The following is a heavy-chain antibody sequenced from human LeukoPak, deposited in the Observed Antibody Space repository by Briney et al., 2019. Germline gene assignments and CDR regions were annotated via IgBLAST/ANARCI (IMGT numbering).Heavy chain of an antibody. J-gene: IGHJ4*02. D-gene: IGHD2-21*02. CDR3: ARVGGDGDFDY. Sequence: GGSLRLSCAASGFTFSSYWMHWVRQAPGKGLVWVSRINSDGSSTSYADSVEGRFTISRDNAKNTLYLQMNSLRAEDTAVYYCARVGGDGDFDYWGQGTLVTVSS. CDR2: INSDGSST. V-gene: IGHV3-74*01. CDR1: GFTFSSYW.